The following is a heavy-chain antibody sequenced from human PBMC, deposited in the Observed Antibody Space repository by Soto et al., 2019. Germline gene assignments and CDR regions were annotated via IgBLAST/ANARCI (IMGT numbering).Heavy chain of an antibody. Sequence: PGGSLRLSCAASGFTFSSYGMHWVRQAPGKGLEWVAVIWYDGSNKYYADSVKGRFTIPRDNSKNTLYLQMNSLRAEDTAVYYCARDRAEMGYFDYWGQGTLVTVSS. V-gene: IGHV3-33*01. J-gene: IGHJ4*02. CDR3: ARDRAEMGYFDY. CDR1: GFTFSSYG. D-gene: IGHD6-25*01. CDR2: IWYDGSNK.